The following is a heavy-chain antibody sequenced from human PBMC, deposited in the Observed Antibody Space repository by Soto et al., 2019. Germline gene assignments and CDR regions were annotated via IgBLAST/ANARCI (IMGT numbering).Heavy chain of an antibody. J-gene: IGHJ3*02. V-gene: IGHV4-59*01. CDR2: IYYSGST. CDR3: AADQISQDAFDI. Sequence: SETLSLTCTVSGGSISSYYWSWIRQPPGKGLEWIGYIYYSGSTNYNPSLKSRVTISVDTSKNQFSLKLSSVTAADTVVYYCAADQISQDAFDIWGQGTMVTVSS. CDR1: GGSISSYY.